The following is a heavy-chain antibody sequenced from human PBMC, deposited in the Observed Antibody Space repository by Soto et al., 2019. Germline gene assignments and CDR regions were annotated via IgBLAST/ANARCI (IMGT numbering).Heavy chain of an antibody. V-gene: IGHV3-30*04. D-gene: IGHD1-1*01. CDR3: AIAGTSQRLFH. CDR2: ISYDGNTT. CDR1: EFTFSNYA. J-gene: IGHJ4*02. Sequence: QLMESGGRVVQPGRSLRLSCAASEFTFSNYAMHWVRQAPGKGLQWLAVISYDGNTTYYADSVQGRFTISRDNSRDTLFLHMNSLSPEDTALYYCAIAGTSQRLFHWGPGTLVTVAS.